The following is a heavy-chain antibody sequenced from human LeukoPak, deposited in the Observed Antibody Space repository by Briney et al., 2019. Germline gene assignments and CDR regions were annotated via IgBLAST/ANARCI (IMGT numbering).Heavy chain of an antibody. CDR3: ARFSRSESGY. V-gene: IGHV3-7*05. J-gene: IGHJ4*02. D-gene: IGHD6-25*01. CDR2: IKQDGSDK. CDR1: GFTFGSYW. Sequence: GGSLRLSCAASGFTFGSYWMSWVRQAPGKGLEWVANIKQDGSDKNYVDSVKGRFTISRDNAKNSVFLQMNSLRAEDTAVYYCARFSRSESGYWGQGTLVTVSS.